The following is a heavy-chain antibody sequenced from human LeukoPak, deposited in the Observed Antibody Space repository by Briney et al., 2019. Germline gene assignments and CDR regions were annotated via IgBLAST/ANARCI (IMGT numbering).Heavy chain of an antibody. J-gene: IGHJ4*02. V-gene: IGHV3-23*01. CDR1: GFTFSSYA. D-gene: IGHD6-13*01. CDR2: ISGSGGST. CDR3: ARRARDGSTWSRPYYFDY. Sequence: GGSLRLSCAASGFTFSSYAMSWVRQAPGKGLEWVSAISGSGGSTYYAASVKGRFTVSRDNSKNTLYLQMNSLRAEDTAVYFCARRARDGSTWSRPYYFDYWGQGTLVTVSS.